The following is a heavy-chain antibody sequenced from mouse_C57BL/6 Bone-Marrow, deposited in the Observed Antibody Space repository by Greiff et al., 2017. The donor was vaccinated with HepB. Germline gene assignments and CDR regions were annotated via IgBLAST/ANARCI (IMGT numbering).Heavy chain of an antibody. D-gene: IGHD1-1*01. Sequence: EVQLQQSGPGMVKPSQSLSLTCTVTGYSITSGYDWHWIRHFPGNTLEWMGYISYSGSTNYNPSLKSRISITHDTSKNHFFLKLNSVTTEDTATYYCARENYGTPYWYFDVWGTGTTVTVSS. CDR2: ISYSGST. CDR3: ARENYGTPYWYFDV. J-gene: IGHJ1*03. V-gene: IGHV3-1*01. CDR1: GYSITSGYD.